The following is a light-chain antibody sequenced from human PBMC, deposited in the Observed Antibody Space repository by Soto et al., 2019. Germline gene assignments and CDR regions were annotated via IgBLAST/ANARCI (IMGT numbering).Light chain of an antibody. Sequence: DIVMTQSPLSLPVTPGEPASISCRSSQSLVKSNGYNCLDWYLQKPGQSPQLLIYLGSNRASGVPDRFSGSRSGTDFTLKISRVEAEDVGVYFCMQSLQTPLTFGQGTKVEIK. CDR3: MQSLQTPLT. CDR1: QSLVKSNGYNC. J-gene: IGKJ1*01. V-gene: IGKV2-28*01. CDR2: LGS.